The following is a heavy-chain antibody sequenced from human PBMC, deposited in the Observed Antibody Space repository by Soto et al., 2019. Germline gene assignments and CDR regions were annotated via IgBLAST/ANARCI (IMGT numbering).Heavy chain of an antibody. J-gene: IGHJ6*02. V-gene: IGHV3-30*18. CDR3: AKDEVLVEVVARDSYGMDV. Sequence: PGGSLRLSCAASGFTFSSFGMHWVRQAPGKGLEWVAVISYDGRKKYYADSMKGRFTISRDNSKNTLYLQMNNLRAEDTAMYYCAKDEVLVEVVARDSYGMDVSGQGTTLTV. CDR2: ISYDGRKK. CDR1: GFTFSSFG. D-gene: IGHD2-15*01.